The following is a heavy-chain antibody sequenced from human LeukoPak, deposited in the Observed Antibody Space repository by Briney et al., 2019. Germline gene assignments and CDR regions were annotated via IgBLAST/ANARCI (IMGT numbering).Heavy chain of an antibody. CDR3: ARGGYDSGDWFDP. D-gene: IGHD3-3*01. V-gene: IGHV4-39*07. CDR1: GGSISSTTSY. Sequence: SETLSLTCTVSGGSISSTTSYWGWIRQPPGKGLEWIGSISYSGDTYYNPSLRSRVTISVDTPKNQFSLNLTSVTAADTAVYYCARGGYDSGDWFDPWGQGTLVTVSS. J-gene: IGHJ5*02. CDR2: ISYSGDT.